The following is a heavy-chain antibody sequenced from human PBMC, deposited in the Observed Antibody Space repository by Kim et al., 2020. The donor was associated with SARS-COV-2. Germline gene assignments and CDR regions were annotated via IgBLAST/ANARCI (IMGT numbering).Heavy chain of an antibody. CDR3: TNDVVPAAISGWFDP. J-gene: IGHJ5*02. Sequence: AFISSDGSNKYYANSVKVRFTISRDNSKNTLYLPMNSLRAEYTAVYYCTNDVVPAAISGWFDPWGQGTLVTVSS. CDR2: ISSDGSNK. V-gene: IGHV3-30*18. D-gene: IGHD2-2*02.